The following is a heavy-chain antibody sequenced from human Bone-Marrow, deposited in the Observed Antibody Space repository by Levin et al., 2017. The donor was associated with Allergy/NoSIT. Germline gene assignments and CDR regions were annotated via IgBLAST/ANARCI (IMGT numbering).Heavy chain of an antibody. V-gene: IGHV3-11*01. CDR1: RFSFSDYY. CDR3: ARDRSRAYSGSYYGYHSYGMDV. CDR2: ISNTGYSI. Sequence: PGGSLRLSCAASRFSFSDYYMSWIRQAPGKGLEWLSYISNTGYSIYYADSVQGRFTISRDNSKNSLFLQMNGLGVEDTAVYYCARDRSRAYSGSYYGYHSYGMDVWGQGTTVTVSS. J-gene: IGHJ6*02. D-gene: IGHD1-26*01.